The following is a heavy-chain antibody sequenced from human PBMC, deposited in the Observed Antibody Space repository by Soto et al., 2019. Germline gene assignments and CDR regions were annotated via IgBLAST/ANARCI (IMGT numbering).Heavy chain of an antibody. CDR3: AHIRDDYGDYDWFDP. V-gene: IGHV2-5*02. D-gene: IGHD4-17*01. J-gene: IGHJ5*02. Sequence: QITLKESGPTLVKPTQTLTLTCTFSGFSLSTSGVGVGWIRQPPGKALEWLALIYWDDDKRYSPSLTSRLTITMDTSKNQVVLTMTNMDPVDTATYYCAHIRDDYGDYDWFDPWGQGTLVTVSS. CDR1: GFSLSTSGVG. CDR2: IYWDDDK.